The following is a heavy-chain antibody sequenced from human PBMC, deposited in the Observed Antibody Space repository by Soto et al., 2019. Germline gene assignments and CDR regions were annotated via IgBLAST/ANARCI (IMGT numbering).Heavy chain of an antibody. CDR2: IYYSGST. V-gene: IGHV4-59*01. Sequence: SETLSLTCTVSGGSISSYYWSWIRQPPGKGLEWIGYIYYSGSTNYNPSLKSRVTISVDTSKNQFSLKLSSVTAADTAVYYCARGDVVVPAATPYYYYYMDVWGKGTTVTVSS. J-gene: IGHJ6*03. CDR3: ARGDVVVPAATPYYYYYMDV. CDR1: GGSISSYY. D-gene: IGHD2-2*01.